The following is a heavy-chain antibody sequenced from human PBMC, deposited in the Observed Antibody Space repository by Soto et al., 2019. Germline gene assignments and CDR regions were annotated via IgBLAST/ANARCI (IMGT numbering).Heavy chain of an antibody. J-gene: IGHJ4*02. D-gene: IGHD6-19*01. Sequence: QVQLVQSGAEVKKPGASVKVSCKASGYTFTGYYMHWVRQAPGQGLEWMGWINPNSGGTNYAQKFQGWVTMTRDTSISTAYMELSRLRSDDTAVYYCARDPSGPPRVMEWGAVAVDYWGQGTLVTVSS. CDR1: GYTFTGYY. CDR3: ARDPSGPPRVMEWGAVAVDY. CDR2: INPNSGGT. V-gene: IGHV1-2*04.